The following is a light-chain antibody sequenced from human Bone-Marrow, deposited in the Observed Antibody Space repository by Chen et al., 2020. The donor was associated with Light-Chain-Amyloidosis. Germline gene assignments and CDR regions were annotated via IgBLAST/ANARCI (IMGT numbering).Light chain of an antibody. V-gene: IGLV3-21*02. CDR1: NIGSTS. CDR3: QVWGRSSDRPV. Sequence: SYVLTQPSSVSVAPGQTATIACGGNNIGSTSVHWYQQTPGQAPLLVVYDDSDRPSGIPARLSRSITGNTATLTISRGEGGDEADYYCQVWGRSSDRPVFGGGAKLTVL. CDR2: DDS. J-gene: IGLJ2*01.